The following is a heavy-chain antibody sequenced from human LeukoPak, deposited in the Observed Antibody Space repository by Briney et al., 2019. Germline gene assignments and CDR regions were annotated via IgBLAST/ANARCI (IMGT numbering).Heavy chain of an antibody. Sequence: GGSLRLSCAASGFTFSSYDMHWVRQATGKGLEWVSAIGTAGDTYYPGSVKDRFTISRENAKISLYLQMNSLRAGDTAVYYCARGSTYYYDSSGYSDFDYWGQGTLVTVSS. D-gene: IGHD3-22*01. CDR1: GFTFSSYD. J-gene: IGHJ4*02. CDR2: IGTAGDT. CDR3: ARGSTYYYDSSGYSDFDY. V-gene: IGHV3-13*01.